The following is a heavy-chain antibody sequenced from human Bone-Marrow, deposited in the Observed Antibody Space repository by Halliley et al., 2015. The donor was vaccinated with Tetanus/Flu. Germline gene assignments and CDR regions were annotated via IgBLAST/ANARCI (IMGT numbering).Heavy chain of an antibody. J-gene: IGHJ4*02. CDR3: ARGIITGTTPFDY. CDR2: IYYRGNP. V-gene: IGHV4-30-4*01. Sequence: WIGYIYYRGNPYSKPPLKSRVPISVDTSKNQFSLKLSSVTAADTAVYWCARGIITGTTPFDYWGQGTLVTVSS. D-gene: IGHD1-20*01.